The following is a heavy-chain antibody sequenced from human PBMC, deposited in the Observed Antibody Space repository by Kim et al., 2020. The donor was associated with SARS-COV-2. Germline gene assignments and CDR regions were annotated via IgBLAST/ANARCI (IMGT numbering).Heavy chain of an antibody. V-gene: IGHV3-30*04. CDR2: ISYDGSNK. Sequence: GGSLRHSCAASGFTFRNYALHWVRQAPGKGLEWVAVISYDGSNKYYADSVKGRFTISRDNSKDTLYLHMNSLRIDDTALYYCETDLAQWLASRYFYGMDVWGQGTTVTVSS. CDR3: ETDLAQWLASRYFYGMDV. D-gene: IGHD6-19*01. J-gene: IGHJ6*02. CDR1: GFTFRNYA.